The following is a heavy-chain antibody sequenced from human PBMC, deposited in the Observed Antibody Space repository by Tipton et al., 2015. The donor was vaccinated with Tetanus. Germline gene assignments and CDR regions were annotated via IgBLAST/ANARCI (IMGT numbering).Heavy chain of an antibody. V-gene: IGHV4-31*03. Sequence: TLSLTCSVSGDSISSGGYFWNWIRQHPEKGLEWIGYIYYSGSTYYNPSLKSRITMSVDTSKNQFSLKLSSVTAADTAVYYCARANNEFPKKGPFDSWGQGILVIVSA. CDR3: ARANNEFPKKGPFDS. D-gene: IGHD1-1*01. CDR1: GDSISSGGYF. J-gene: IGHJ4*02. CDR2: IYYSGST.